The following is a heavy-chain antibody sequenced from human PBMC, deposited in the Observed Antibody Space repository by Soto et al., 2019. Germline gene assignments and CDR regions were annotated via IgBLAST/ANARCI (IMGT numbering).Heavy chain of an antibody. CDR1: GFTLSAHA. Sequence: GGSLRLSCATSGFTLSAHAMSWVRQAPGKGLVWVSGINGNGSSTCYADSVKGRFTISRDNAKNTLYLQMNSLRAEDTAVYYCARVNYGDYGGVYDYWGQGTLVTVSS. CDR2: INGNGSST. J-gene: IGHJ4*02. CDR3: ARVNYGDYGGVYDY. D-gene: IGHD4-17*01. V-gene: IGHV3-74*01.